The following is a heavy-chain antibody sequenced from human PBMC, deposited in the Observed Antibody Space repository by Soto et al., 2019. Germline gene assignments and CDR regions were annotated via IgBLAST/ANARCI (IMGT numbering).Heavy chain of an antibody. J-gene: IGHJ3*01. CDR2: ISSGSSSR. D-gene: IGHD2-15*01. CDR3: ARDVWEIGAARGPDACEF. V-gene: IGHV3-48*02. CDR1: GFTFSSYS. Sequence: EVQLVESGGGLVQPGGSLRLSCAASGFTFSSYSMNWVRQAPGKGLEWVSYISSGSSSRLYAHSVMGRFTISRDNAKSSLYLQMNSLRDEDTAVYYCARDVWEIGAARGPDACEFWGQGTMLTVSS.